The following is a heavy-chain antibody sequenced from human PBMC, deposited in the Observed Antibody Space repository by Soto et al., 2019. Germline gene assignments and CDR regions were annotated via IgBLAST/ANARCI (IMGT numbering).Heavy chain of an antibody. CDR1: GGSISSSSYY. Sequence: SETLSLTCTVSGGSISSSSYYWGWIRQPPGKGLEWIGSIYYSGSTYYNPSLKSRVTISVDTSKNQFSLKLSSVTAADTAVYYCARDRDLSYSSSLYNWFDPWGQGTLVTVSS. CDR3: ARDRDLSYSSSLYNWFDP. V-gene: IGHV4-39*07. D-gene: IGHD6-13*01. J-gene: IGHJ5*02. CDR2: IYYSGST.